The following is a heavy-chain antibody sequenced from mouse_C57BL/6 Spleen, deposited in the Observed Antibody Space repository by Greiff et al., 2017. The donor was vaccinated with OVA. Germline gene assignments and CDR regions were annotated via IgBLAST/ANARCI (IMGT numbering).Heavy chain of an antibody. CDR1: GYTFTSYW. V-gene: IGHV1-7*01. CDR2: INPSSGYT. D-gene: IGHD1-2*01. Sequence: VQRVESGAELAKPGASVKLSCKASGYTFTSYWMHWVKQRPGQGLEWIGYINPSSGYTKYNQKFKDKATLTADKSSSTAYMQLSSLTYEDSAVYYCATLSSTTAYAMDYWGQGTSVTVSS. CDR3: ATLSSTTAYAMDY. J-gene: IGHJ4*01.